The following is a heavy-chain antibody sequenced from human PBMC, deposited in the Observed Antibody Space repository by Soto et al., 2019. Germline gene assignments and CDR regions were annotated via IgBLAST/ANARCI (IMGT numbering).Heavy chain of an antibody. CDR2: IIPVFGTT. D-gene: IGHD3-16*01. V-gene: IGHV1-69*01. CDR3: ATSSPYIFLRGNMYYYAMDV. J-gene: IGHJ6*02. CDR1: GDTFSSFT. Sequence: QVQLVQSGAEVKKPGSSVKVSCTASGDTFSSFTISWLRQAPGQGLEWMGGIIPVFGTTDYEQRFQGRVTITADGSTSTAYMELSSLRSADTAVYHCATSSPYIFLRGNMYYYAMDVWGQGTTVTVSS.